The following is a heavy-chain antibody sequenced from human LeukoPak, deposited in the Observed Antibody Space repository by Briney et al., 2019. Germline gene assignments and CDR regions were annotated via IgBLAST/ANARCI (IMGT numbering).Heavy chain of an antibody. CDR3: AKDTLYYDSSGYYEGSAY. V-gene: IGHV3-23*01. Sequence: GGSLRLSCAASGLTFSSYAMSWVRQAPGKGLEWVSAISGSGGSTYYADSVKGRFTISRDNSKNTLYLQTNSLRAEDTAVYYCAKDTLYYDSSGYYEGSAYWGQGTLVTVSS. CDR2: ISGSGGST. D-gene: IGHD3-22*01. CDR1: GLTFSSYA. J-gene: IGHJ4*02.